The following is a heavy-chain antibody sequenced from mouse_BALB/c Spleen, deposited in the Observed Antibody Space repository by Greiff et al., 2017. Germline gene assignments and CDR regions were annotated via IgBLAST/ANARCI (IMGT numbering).Heavy chain of an antibody. V-gene: IGHV1S81*02. Sequence: QVQLQQSGAELVKPGASVKLSCKASGYTFTSYWMHWVKQRPGQGLEWIGEINPSNGRTNYNEKFKSKATLTADKSSSTAYMQLSSLTSEDSAVYYCARPNWPGAMDYWGQGTSVTVSS. D-gene: IGHD4-1*02. CDR1: GYTFTSYW. CDR3: ARPNWPGAMDY. CDR2: INPSNGRT. J-gene: IGHJ4*01.